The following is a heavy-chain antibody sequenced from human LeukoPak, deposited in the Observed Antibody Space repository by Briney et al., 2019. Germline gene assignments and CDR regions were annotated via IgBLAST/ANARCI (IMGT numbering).Heavy chain of an antibody. CDR3: ARVPFYDSSGVF. V-gene: IGHV4-30-4*08. J-gene: IGHJ4*02. Sequence: PSETLSLTCTASGDSISSGDNHWSWIRQPPGKGLEWIGYIYYSGSTYYNPSLKSRVTISSDTSKNQFSLKLSSVTAADTAVYYCARVPFYDSSGVFWGQGTLVTVSS. CDR1: GDSISSGDNH. CDR2: IYYSGST. D-gene: IGHD3-22*01.